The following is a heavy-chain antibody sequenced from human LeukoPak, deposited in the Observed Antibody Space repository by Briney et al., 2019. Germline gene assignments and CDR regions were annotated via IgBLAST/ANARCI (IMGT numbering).Heavy chain of an antibody. CDR1: GFTCSSYA. CDR3: GSSAPRIVGASKGLSY. V-gene: IGHV3-23*01. D-gene: IGHD1-26*01. CDR2: ISGSGGST. J-gene: IGHJ4*02. Sequence: GGSLRLSCAVSGFTCSSYAMSWVRQAPGKGLEWVSVISGSGGSTYYSDSVKGPLTISRDNSKDTRYLQMNSLRAEDTAVYYCGSSAPRIVGASKGLSYWGQGTLVTVSS.